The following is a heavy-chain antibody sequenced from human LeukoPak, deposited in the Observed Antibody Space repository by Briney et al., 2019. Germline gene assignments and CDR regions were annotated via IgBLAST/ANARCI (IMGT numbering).Heavy chain of an antibody. V-gene: IGHV3-21*04. CDR1: GFTFSSYS. CDR3: AKSLGYDFWSGYFAY. Sequence: GGSLRLSCAASGFTFSSYSMNWVRQAPGKGLEWVSSISSSSSYIYYAGSVKGRFTISRDNAKNSLYLQMNSLRAEDTAVYYCAKSLGYDFWSGYFAYWGQGTLVTVSS. J-gene: IGHJ4*02. CDR2: ISSSSSYI. D-gene: IGHD3-3*01.